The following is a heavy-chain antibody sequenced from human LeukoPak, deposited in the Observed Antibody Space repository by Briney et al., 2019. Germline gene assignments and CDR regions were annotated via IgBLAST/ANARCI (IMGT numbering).Heavy chain of an antibody. CDR3: ARGVGVVVPFDY. D-gene: IGHD3-22*01. CDR2: IRYDGSNK. CDR1: GFTFSSYG. Sequence: GGSLRLSCAASGFTFSSYGMHWVRQAPGKGLEWVAFIRYDGSNKYYADSVKGRFTISRDNSKNTLYLQMNSLRAEDTAVYYCARGVGVVVPFDYWGQGTLVTVSS. V-gene: IGHV3-30*02. J-gene: IGHJ4*02.